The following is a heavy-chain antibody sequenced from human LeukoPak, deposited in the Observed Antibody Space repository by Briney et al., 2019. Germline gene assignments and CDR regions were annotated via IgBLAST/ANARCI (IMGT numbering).Heavy chain of an antibody. D-gene: IGHD3-22*01. V-gene: IGHV3-30*04. J-gene: IGHJ4*02. CDR2: ISYDGSNK. CDR1: GFTFSSYA. Sequence: PGGSLRLSCAASGFTFSSYAMHWVRQAPGKGLEWVAVISYDGSNKYYADSVKGRFTISRDNSKSTLYLQMNSLRAEDTAVYYCAKPGETSSGYYRYWGQGTLVTVSS. CDR3: AKPGETSSGYYRY.